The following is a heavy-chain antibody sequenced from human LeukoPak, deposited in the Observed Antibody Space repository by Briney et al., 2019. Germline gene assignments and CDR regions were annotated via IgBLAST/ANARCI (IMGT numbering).Heavy chain of an antibody. CDR1: GGSFSGYY. CDR2: INHSGST. D-gene: IGHD2-2*01. Sequence: SETLSLTCAVYGGSFSGYYWSWIRQPPGKGLEWIGEINHSGSTNYNPSLKSRVTISVDTSKNQFSLKLSSVTAADTAVYYCARMGRYCSSTSCYAQTYYHYYYMDVWGKGTTVTVSS. CDR3: ARMGRYCSSTSCYAQTYYHYYYMDV. V-gene: IGHV4-34*01. J-gene: IGHJ6*03.